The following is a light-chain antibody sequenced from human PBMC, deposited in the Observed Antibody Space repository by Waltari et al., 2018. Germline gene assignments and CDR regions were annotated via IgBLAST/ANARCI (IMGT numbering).Light chain of an antibody. J-gene: IGKJ1*01. CDR3: QQYNIYPRT. CDR1: QSLSSW. Sequence: DIHMTQSPSTISPSVGDRVTFTCRASQSLSSWLAWYQQKPGKAPKLLIYQASRLQTGVPSRFSGSESGTEATLTIDNLQPDDFATYYCQQYNIYPRTYGQGTKVEIK. V-gene: IGKV1-5*03. CDR2: QAS.